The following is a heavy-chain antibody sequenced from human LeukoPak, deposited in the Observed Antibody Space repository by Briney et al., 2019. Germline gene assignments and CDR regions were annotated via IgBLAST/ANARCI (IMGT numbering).Heavy chain of an antibody. CDR2: ISWNSGSI. CDR1: GFTFDDYA. D-gene: IGHD3-22*01. CDR3: AKGLDSSGYFLFDY. Sequence: GRSLRLSCAASGFTFDDYAVHWVRQAPGKGLEWVSGISWNSGSIGYADSVKGRFTISRDNAKNSLYLQMNSLRAEDTALYYCAKGLDSSGYFLFDYWGQGTLVTVSS. V-gene: IGHV3-9*01. J-gene: IGHJ4*02.